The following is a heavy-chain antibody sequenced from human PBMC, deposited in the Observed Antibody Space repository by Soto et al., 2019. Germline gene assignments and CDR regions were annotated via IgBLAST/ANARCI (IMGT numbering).Heavy chain of an antibody. J-gene: IGHJ6*02. CDR2: INPSGGST. Sequence: GASVKVSCKASGYTFTSYYMHWVRQAPGQGLEWMGIINPSGGSTSYAQKFQGRVTMTRDTSTSTVYMELSSLRSEDTAVYYCARDLVPSVAGTAGVGYYYYYHGMDVWGQGTTVTVSS. CDR1: GYTFTSYY. V-gene: IGHV1-46*01. D-gene: IGHD6-19*01. CDR3: ARDLVPSVAGTAGVGYYYYYHGMDV.